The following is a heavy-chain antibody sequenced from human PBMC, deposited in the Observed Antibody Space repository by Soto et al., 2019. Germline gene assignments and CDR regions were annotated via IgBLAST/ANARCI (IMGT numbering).Heavy chain of an antibody. CDR3: ARGAPSPKFAEPAAKNRGGMGA. J-gene: IGHJ6*02. Sequence: EVQLVESGGGLVKPGGALRLSCTASGFSFSDYTMNWVRQAPGKGLEWVSSISSSGGYIHYADSLKGRVTLSRDIGNNSMFLEMNSLRAEDTAVYYCARGAPSPKFAEPAAKNRGGMGAWGQGTTVTVSS. CDR1: GFSFSDYT. D-gene: IGHD2-2*01. V-gene: IGHV3-21*01. CDR2: ISSSGGYI.